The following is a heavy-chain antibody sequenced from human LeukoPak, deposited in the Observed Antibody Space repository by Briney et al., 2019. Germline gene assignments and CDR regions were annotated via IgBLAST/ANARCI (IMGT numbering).Heavy chain of an antibody. V-gene: IGHV3-11*01. CDR3: ARDRAYYYDSSGYYYLDY. Sequence: GGSLRLSCAASGFTFSDYYMSWIRQAPGKGLEWVSYISSSGSTIFYADSVKGRFTISRDNAKNSLYLQMNSLRAEDTAVYYCARDRAYYYDSSGYYYLDYWGQGTLVTVSS. D-gene: IGHD3-22*01. CDR1: GFTFSDYY. J-gene: IGHJ4*02. CDR2: ISSSGSTI.